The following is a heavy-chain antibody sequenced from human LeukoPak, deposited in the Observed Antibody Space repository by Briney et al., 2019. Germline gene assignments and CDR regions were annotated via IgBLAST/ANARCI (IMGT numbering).Heavy chain of an antibody. CDR2: ISGSGGST. Sequence: GGSLRLSCAASGFTFSSYAMSWVRQAPGKGLEWVSAISGSGGSTYYADSVKGRFTISRDNSRNTLYLQMNSLRAEDTAVYYCAKAGIAVAGLYYFDYWGQGTLVTVSS. CDR1: GFTFSSYA. D-gene: IGHD6-19*01. V-gene: IGHV3-23*01. J-gene: IGHJ4*02. CDR3: AKAGIAVAGLYYFDY.